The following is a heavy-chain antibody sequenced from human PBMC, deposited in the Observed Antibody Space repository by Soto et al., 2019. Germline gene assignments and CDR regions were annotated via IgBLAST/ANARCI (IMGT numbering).Heavy chain of an antibody. CDR3: ARGIVVVPAALYYFDY. J-gene: IGHJ4*02. CDR2: INHSGST. D-gene: IGHD2-2*01. CDR1: GGSFIGYY. Sequence: SETLSLTCAVYGGSFIGYYWSWSRQPPGKGLEWIGEINHSGSTNYNPSLKSRVTISVDTSKNQFSLKLSSVTAADTAVYYCARGIVVVPAALYYFDYWGQGTLVTVSS. V-gene: IGHV4-34*01.